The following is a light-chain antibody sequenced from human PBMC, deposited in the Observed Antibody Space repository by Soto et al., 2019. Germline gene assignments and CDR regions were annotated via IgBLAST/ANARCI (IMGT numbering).Light chain of an antibody. J-gene: IGLJ3*02. CDR3: QSYERSLSGSRV. CDR2: GNS. V-gene: IGLV1-40*01. CDR1: SSNIGAGYD. Sequence: QSVLTQPPSVSGAPGQRVTISCTGSSSNIGAGYDVHWYQQLPGTAPKLLIYGNSNRPSGVPDRFSGSKSGTSASLAITGLQAEDEADYYCQSYERSLSGSRVFGGGNKLTVL.